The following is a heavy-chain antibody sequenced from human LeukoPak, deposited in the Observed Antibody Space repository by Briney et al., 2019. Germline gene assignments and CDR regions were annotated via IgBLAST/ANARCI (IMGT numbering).Heavy chain of an antibody. D-gene: IGHD1-14*01. Sequence: GGSLRLSCAASGFTLSSYWMHWVRQDPGKGLVWVSRINSDGSGTTYADSVKGRLTISRDNAKNTLYLQMNSLRAEDTAVYYCARGTGYGVFDYWGQGTLVTVSS. J-gene: IGHJ4*02. CDR3: ARGTGYGVFDY. V-gene: IGHV3-74*01. CDR1: GFTLSSYW. CDR2: INSDGSGT.